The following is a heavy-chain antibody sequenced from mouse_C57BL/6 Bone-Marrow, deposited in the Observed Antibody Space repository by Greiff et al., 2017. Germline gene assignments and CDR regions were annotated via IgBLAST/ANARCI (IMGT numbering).Heavy chain of an antibody. V-gene: IGHV14-3*01. CDR3: AVYDGVYAMDY. CDR1: GFNIKNTY. J-gene: IGHJ4*01. D-gene: IGHD2-3*01. Sequence: EVQLQQSVAELVRPGASVKLSCTASGFNIKNTYMPWGKQRPEQGLEWSGRSDPANGNTKYAPKFQGKATITADTSANTAYLQLSSLTSEDTAIYYCAVYDGVYAMDYWGQGTSVTVSS. CDR2: SDPANGNT.